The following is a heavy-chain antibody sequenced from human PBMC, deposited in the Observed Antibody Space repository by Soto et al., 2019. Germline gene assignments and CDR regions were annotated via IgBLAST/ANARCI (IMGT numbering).Heavy chain of an antibody. V-gene: IGHV3-23*01. Sequence: GGSLRLSCAASGFTFSSYAMSWVRQAPGKGLEWVSAISGSGGSTYYADSVKGRFTISRDNSKNTLYLQMNSLRAEDTAVYYCAKVEGSTLLIAVVDYWGQGTLVTVSS. J-gene: IGHJ4*02. D-gene: IGHD6-19*01. CDR3: AKVEGSTLLIAVVDY. CDR1: GFTFSSYA. CDR2: ISGSGGST.